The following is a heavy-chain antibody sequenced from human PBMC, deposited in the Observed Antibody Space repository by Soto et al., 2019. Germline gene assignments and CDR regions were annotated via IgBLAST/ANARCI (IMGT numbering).Heavy chain of an antibody. CDR3: ARSIGVAGTLWVGRRDYDGMDV. D-gene: IGHD6-19*01. CDR1: GGTFSSYA. V-gene: IGHV1-69*13. J-gene: IGHJ6*02. CDR2: IIPIFGTA. Sequence: SVKVSCKASGGTFSSYAISWVRQAPGQGLEWMGGIIPIFGTANYAQKFQGRVTITADESTSTAYMELSSLRSEDTAVYYCARSIGVAGTLWVGRRDYDGMDVWGQGNTVTVSS.